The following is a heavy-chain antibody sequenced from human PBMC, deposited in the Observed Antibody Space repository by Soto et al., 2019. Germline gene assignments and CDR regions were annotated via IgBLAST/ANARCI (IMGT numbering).Heavy chain of an antibody. D-gene: IGHD5-12*01. J-gene: IGHJ5*02. Sequence: QVQLQQWGAGLLKPSETLSLTCAVSGGSLVSGNYWRWIRQPPGKGLEWIGEISHTGATNYDPSFKSRVTISVDTSKNQFSLMMTSLSASDTAVYYCAKTDYLTWGQGTLVTVSS. V-gene: IGHV4-34*01. CDR2: ISHTGAT. CDR3: AKTDYLT. CDR1: GGSLVSGNY.